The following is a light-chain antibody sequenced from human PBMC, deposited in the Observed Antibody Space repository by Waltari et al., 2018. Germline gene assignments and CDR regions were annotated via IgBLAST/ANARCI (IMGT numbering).Light chain of an antibody. CDR2: KAS. CDR3: QRYNGFPWT. Sequence: DIQMTQSPSILSASVGDGVTITCRASQSISVWLAWYQKKPGKAPKVLISKASSLEVGVPSRFSGSGSGTAFTLTIDSLQPDDFATYYCQRYNGFPWTFGQGTKV. J-gene: IGKJ1*01. V-gene: IGKV1-5*03. CDR1: QSISVW.